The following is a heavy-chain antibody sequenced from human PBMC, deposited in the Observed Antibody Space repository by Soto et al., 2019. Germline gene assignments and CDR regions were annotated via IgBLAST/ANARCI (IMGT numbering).Heavy chain of an antibody. CDR2: ISSGSSTI. J-gene: IGHJ6*03. Sequence: EVQLVESGGGLVQPGGSLRLSCAASGFTFSSYSMNWVRQAPGKGLEWVSYISSGSSTIYYADSVKGRFTISRDNAKNSLYLQMDSLRAEETAVYYATRSAYMDVWGTGTTVTVSS. V-gene: IGHV3-48*01. CDR1: GFTFSSYS. CDR3: TRSAYMDV. D-gene: IGHD2-2*01.